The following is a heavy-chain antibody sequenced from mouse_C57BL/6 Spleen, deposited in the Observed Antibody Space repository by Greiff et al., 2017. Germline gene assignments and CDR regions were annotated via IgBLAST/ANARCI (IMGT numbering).Heavy chain of an antibody. V-gene: IGHV1-64*01. CDR1: GYTFTSYW. D-gene: IGHD2-5*01. Sequence: VQLQQSGAELVKPGASVKLSCKASGYTFTSYWMHWVKQRPGQGLEWIGMIHPNSGSTNYNEKFKSKATLTVDKSSSTAYMQLSSLTSEDSAVYYCARNYYSNYDYCDYWGQGTTLTVSS. CDR2: IHPNSGST. J-gene: IGHJ2*01. CDR3: ARNYYSNYDYCDY.